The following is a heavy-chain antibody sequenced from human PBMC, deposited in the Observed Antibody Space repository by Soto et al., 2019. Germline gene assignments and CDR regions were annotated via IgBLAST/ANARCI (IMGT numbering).Heavy chain of an antibody. J-gene: IGHJ2*01. CDR1: GGTFSSYT. Sequence: QVQLVQSGAEVKKPGSSVKVSCKASGGTFSSYTISWVRQAPGQGLEWMGRIIPVLGLPNYAQKFQGRVTITAEKSTSTAYMELSRLRAEDTAVYYCAKDRCSSTTCGRGYWYVDLWCRGTLVTVTS. V-gene: IGHV1-69*02. CDR2: IIPVLGLP. CDR3: AKDRCSSTTCGRGYWYVDL. D-gene: IGHD2-2*01.